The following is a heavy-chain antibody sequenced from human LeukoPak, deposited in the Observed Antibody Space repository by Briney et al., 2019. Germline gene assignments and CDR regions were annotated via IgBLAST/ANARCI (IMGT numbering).Heavy chain of an antibody. CDR2: IRYDGSNK. Sequence: GGSLRLSCAASGFTFSSYGMHWVRQAPGKGLEWVAFIRYDGSNKYYADSVKGRFTISRDNSKNTLYLQMNSLRAEDTAVYYCAKDPYTIFGVVIQYYFDYWGQGTLVTVSS. CDR1: GFTFSSYG. D-gene: IGHD3-3*01. CDR3: AKDPYTIFGVVIQYYFDY. V-gene: IGHV3-30*02. J-gene: IGHJ4*02.